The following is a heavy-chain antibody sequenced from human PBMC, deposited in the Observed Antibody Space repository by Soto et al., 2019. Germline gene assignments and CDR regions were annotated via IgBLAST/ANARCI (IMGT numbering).Heavy chain of an antibody. CDR3: AKDLLRIQLWIWYYYGMDV. Sequence: QVQLVESGGGVVQPGRSLRLSCAASGFTFSSYGMHWVRQAPGKGLEWVAVISYDGSNKYYADSVKGRFTISRDNSKNTLYLHMNSLRAEDTAVYYCAKDLLRIQLWIWYYYGMDVWGQGTTVTVSS. J-gene: IGHJ6*02. D-gene: IGHD5-18*01. CDR1: GFTFSSYG. V-gene: IGHV3-30*18. CDR2: ISYDGSNK.